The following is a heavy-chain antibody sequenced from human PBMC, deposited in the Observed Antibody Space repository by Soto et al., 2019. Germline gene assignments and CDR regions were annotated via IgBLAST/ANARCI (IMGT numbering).Heavy chain of an antibody. D-gene: IGHD4-17*01. CDR3: ARDASTTYYGMDV. J-gene: IGHJ6*02. CDR2: INGGNGNT. CDR1: GYTFTNYA. V-gene: IGHV1-3*01. Sequence: QVQLVQSGAEVKKPGASVKVSCKASGYTFTNYAMHWVRQAPGQRLEWMGRINGGNGNTKYSQKFQGRVTITRDTSASTAYMEVSSLRSEDTAVYYCARDASTTYYGMDVWGQGTTVTVSS.